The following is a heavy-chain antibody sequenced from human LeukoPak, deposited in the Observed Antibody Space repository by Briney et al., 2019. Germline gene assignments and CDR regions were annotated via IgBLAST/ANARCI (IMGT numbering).Heavy chain of an antibody. J-gene: IGHJ4*02. D-gene: IGHD3-22*01. CDR1: GVSISIYY. V-gene: IGHV4-59*12. CDR2: IYNSGST. Sequence: SETLSLTCTVSGVSISIYYWSWVRQPPGKGLEWIGYIYNSGSTIYNPSLKSRATISVDTSKKQFSLKLSSVTAADTAVYYCVTYYFDSSGPKKNYWGQGTLVTVSS. CDR3: VTYYFDSSGPKKNY.